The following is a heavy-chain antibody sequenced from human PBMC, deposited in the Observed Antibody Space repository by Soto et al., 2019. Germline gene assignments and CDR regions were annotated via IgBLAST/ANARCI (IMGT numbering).Heavy chain of an antibody. Sequence: ASVKVSCKASGYTFTSYGISWVRQAPGQGLEWMGWISAYNGNTNYAQKLQGRVTMTTDTSTSTAYMELRSLRSDDTAVYYCATGGLGLRYLDWLLPPAFDIWCQGTMVTVSS. CDR3: ATGGLGLRYLDWLLPPAFDI. V-gene: IGHV1-18*01. D-gene: IGHD3-9*01. CDR2: ISAYNGNT. J-gene: IGHJ3*02. CDR1: GYTFTSYG.